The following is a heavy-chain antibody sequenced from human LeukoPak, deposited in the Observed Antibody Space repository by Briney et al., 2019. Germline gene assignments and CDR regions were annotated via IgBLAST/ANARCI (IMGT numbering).Heavy chain of an antibody. V-gene: IGHV4-59*08. CDR1: GGSISSYY. Sequence: SETLSLTCTVSGGSISSYYWSWIRQPPGKGLGWIGYIYYSGSTNYNPSLKSRVTISVDTSKNQFSLKLSSVTAADTAVYYCARGSDRIPYYYDSSGYYYAFDIWGQGTMVTVSS. D-gene: IGHD3-22*01. CDR2: IYYSGST. CDR3: ARGSDRIPYYYDSSGYYYAFDI. J-gene: IGHJ3*02.